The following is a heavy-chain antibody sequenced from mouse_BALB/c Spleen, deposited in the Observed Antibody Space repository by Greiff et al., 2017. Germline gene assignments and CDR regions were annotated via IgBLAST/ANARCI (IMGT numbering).Heavy chain of an antibody. CDR2: IYPGNSDT. J-gene: IGHJ4*01. CDR1: GYSFTSYW. CDR3: TTIFYYGSSYYAMDY. D-gene: IGHD1-1*01. Sequence: VQLKQSGTVLARPGASVKMSCKASGYSFTSYWMHWVKQRPGQGLEWIGAIYPGNSDTSYNQKFKGKAKLTAVTSASTAYMELSSLTNEDSAVYYCTTIFYYGSSYYAMDYWGQGTSVTVSS. V-gene: IGHV1-5*01.